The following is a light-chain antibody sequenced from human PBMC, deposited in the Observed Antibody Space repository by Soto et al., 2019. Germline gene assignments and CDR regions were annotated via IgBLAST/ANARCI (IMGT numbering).Light chain of an antibody. V-gene: IGLV2-14*01. CDR3: GSYTSRRTYV. Sequence: QSALTQPASVSGSPGQSITISCTGTSSDVGGYTYVSWFQQHPDKAPKAIISEVSDRPSGVSNRFSGSKSGNTASLTISGLQAEDEAEYYCGSYTSRRTYVFGTGTKVTVL. J-gene: IGLJ1*01. CDR2: EVS. CDR1: SSDVGGYTY.